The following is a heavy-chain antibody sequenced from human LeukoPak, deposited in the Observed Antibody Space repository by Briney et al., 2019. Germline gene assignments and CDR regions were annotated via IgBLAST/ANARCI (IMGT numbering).Heavy chain of an antibody. Sequence: SETLSLTCTVSGGSISIYYWNWIRQPPGKGLEWIGSIYNSGSTTYNPSLKSRVTISGDTSKNQFSLKLSSVTAADTAVYYCARTLGIAVAGTRDYWGQGTLVTVSS. V-gene: IGHV4-59*12. CDR1: GGSISIYY. CDR3: ARTLGIAVAGTRDY. D-gene: IGHD6-19*01. J-gene: IGHJ4*02. CDR2: IYNSGST.